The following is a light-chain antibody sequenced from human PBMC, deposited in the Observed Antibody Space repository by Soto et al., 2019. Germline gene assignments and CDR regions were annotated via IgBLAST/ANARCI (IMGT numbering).Light chain of an antibody. CDR2: EVS. V-gene: IGLV2-14*01. CDR3: SSYTSTSVV. J-gene: IGLJ3*02. CDR1: SGDVGGYDY. Sequence: QSALTQPASVSGSPGQSITISCTGTSGDVGGYDYVSWYQQYPGKAPKLMIYEVSDRPSGVSNRFSGSKSGKTASLTISGLQAEDEADYYCSSYTSTSVVFGGGTKVTVL.